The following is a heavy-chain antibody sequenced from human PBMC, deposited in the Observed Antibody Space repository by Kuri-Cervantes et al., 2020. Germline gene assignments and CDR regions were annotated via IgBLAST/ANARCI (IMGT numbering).Heavy chain of an antibody. D-gene: IGHD6-13*01. Sequence: GGSLRLSCAASGFTFSSYVMHWVRQAPGKGLEWVAVISYDGSNKYYADSVKGRFTISRDNSKNTLYLQMNSLRAEDTAVYYCARDSAALHLLTLDYWGQGTLVTAPQ. CDR2: ISYDGSNK. V-gene: IGHV3-30*01. J-gene: IGHJ4*02. CDR3: ARDSAALHLLTLDY. CDR1: GFTFSSYV.